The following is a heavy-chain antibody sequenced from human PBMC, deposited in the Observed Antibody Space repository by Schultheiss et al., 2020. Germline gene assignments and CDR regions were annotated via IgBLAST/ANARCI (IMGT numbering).Heavy chain of an antibody. CDR2: NYYSGST. Sequence: SETLSLTCTVSGGSVSSGSYYWSWIRQPPGKGLEWIGYNYYSGSTNYNPSLKSRVTISVDTSKNQFSLKLSSVTAADTAVYYCARDGIAVAGTPYFDYWGQGTLVTGYS. J-gene: IGHJ4*02. CDR1: GGSVSSGSYY. CDR3: ARDGIAVAGTPYFDY. V-gene: IGHV4-61*01. D-gene: IGHD6-19*01.